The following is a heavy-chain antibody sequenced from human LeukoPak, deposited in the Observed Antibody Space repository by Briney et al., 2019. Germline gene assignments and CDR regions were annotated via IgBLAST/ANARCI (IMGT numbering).Heavy chain of an antibody. CDR1: GLTFDVYG. CDR2: INWNGGST. D-gene: IGHD3-16*01. V-gene: IGHV3-20*01. Sequence: PGGSLRLSCAASGLTFDVYGMSWVRQAPGKGLEGVSGINWNGGSTGYADSVKGRFTISRDNAKSSLYLQMNSLRAEDTALYHCARDDEGGHWFDPWGQGTLVTVSS. CDR3: ARDDEGGHWFDP. J-gene: IGHJ5*02.